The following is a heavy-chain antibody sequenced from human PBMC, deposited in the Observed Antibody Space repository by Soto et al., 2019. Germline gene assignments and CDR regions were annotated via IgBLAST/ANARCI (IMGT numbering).Heavy chain of an antibody. V-gene: IGHV3-30-3*01. J-gene: IGHJ6*02. D-gene: IGHD3-3*01. CDR3: ARDPYYDFWSGYYYYYGMDV. CDR2: ISYDGSNK. CDR1: GFTFSSYA. Sequence: QVQLVESGGGVVQPGRSLRLSCAASGFTFSSYAMHWVRQAPGKGLEWVADISYDGSNKYYADSVKGRFTISRDNSKNTLYLQMNSLRAEDTAVYYCARDPYYDFWSGYYYYYGMDVWGQGTTVTVSS.